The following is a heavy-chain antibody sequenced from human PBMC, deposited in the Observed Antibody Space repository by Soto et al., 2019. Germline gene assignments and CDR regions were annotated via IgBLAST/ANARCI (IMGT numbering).Heavy chain of an antibody. D-gene: IGHD3-3*01. CDR3: ARGQTFWSGYYMRSTYYFDY. V-gene: IGHV1-8*01. CDR2: MNPNSGNT. J-gene: IGHJ4*02. CDR1: GYTFTSYD. Sequence: QVQLVQSGAEVKKPGASVKVSCKASGYTFTSYDINWVRQATGQGLEWMGWMNPNSGNTGYAQKFQGRVTMTRKTYIITAYMALSSMRSEDTAVYYCARGQTFWSGYYMRSTYYFDYWGQGTLVTVSS.